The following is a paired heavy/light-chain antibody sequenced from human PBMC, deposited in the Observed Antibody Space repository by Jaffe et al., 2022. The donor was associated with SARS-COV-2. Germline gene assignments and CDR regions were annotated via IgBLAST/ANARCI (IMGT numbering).Heavy chain of an antibody. D-gene: IGHD2-21*02. J-gene: IGHJ4*02. CDR2: DSFDGNYI. V-gene: IGHV3-30*04. Sequence: QVQLVESGGGVVQPGRSLRLSCAASEFSFRAYPMHWVRQAPGKGLEWVAVDSFDGNYIHYADSVKARFTISRDNSRNTLYLQMDGLRPEDTAVYYCVREGGADCRFDYWGQGTPVTVSS. CDR3: VREGGADCRFDY. CDR1: EFSFRAYP.
Light chain of an antibody. V-gene: IGLV1-51*02. CDR1: SSNIGQRH. Sequence: QSVLTQPPSVSAAAGQKVTISCSGSSSNIGQRHVSWYQQLPGTVPKLLIYENNKRPSGIPDRFSGSKSGTSATLGITGLQTGDEADYYCGTWDGSLSAGVFGGGTKLTVL. CDR3: GTWDGSLSAGV. J-gene: IGLJ3*02. CDR2: ENN.